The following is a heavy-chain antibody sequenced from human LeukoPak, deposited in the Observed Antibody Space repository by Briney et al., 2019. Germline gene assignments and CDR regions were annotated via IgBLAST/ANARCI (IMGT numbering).Heavy chain of an antibody. V-gene: IGHV4-34*01. CDR3: ARGRGYLYYFDY. J-gene: IGHJ4*02. CDR1: GGSFSGYY. CDR2: INHSGST. D-gene: IGHD5-18*01. Sequence: PSETLSLTCAVYGGSFSGYYWSWIRQPPGKGLEWIGEINHSGSTNYNPSLKSRVTIPVDTSKNQFSLKLSSVTAADTAVYYCARGRGYLYYFDYWGQGTLVTVSS.